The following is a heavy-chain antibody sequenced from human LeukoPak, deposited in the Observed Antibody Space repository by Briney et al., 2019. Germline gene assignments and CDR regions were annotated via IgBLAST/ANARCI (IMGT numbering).Heavy chain of an antibody. CDR3: ARRWKAARPGDYFDY. CDR2: IYYSGNT. J-gene: IGHJ4*02. Sequence: SETLSLTCTVYSGSISSKSYYWGWIRQPPGKGLEWIGNIYYSGNTHYNPSLKSRVTIFVDTSKNLISLKLSSVTAADTAVYYCARRWKAARPGDYFDYWGQGTLVTVSS. V-gene: IGHV4-39*01. D-gene: IGHD6-6*01. CDR1: SGSISSKSYY.